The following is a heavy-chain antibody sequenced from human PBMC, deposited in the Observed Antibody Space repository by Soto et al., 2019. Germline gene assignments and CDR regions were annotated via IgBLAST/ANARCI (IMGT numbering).Heavy chain of an antibody. D-gene: IGHD1-20*01. CDR2: ISAYNGNT. Sequence: QIQLVQSGAEVKKPGASVKVSCKASGYSFTSYGISWVRQAPGQGLEWMGWISAYNGNTNYEQKFQGRVAMTTDTSTNTAYLELRSLRSDDAALHYSAMDPTITGILRGTPLMAVWGQGTTFTVSS. V-gene: IGHV1-18*04. CDR3: AMDPTITGILRGTPLMAV. J-gene: IGHJ6*02. CDR1: GYSFTSYG.